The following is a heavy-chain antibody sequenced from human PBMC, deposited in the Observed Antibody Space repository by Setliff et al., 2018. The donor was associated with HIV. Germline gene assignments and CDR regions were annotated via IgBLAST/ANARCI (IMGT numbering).Heavy chain of an antibody. Sequence: ASVKVSCKASGYTFTGYYMHWVRQAPGQGLEWMGWISPYNGNTNYAQKVQGRVTMTTDTSTSTAYMELSSLRFEDTAVYYCASDEVYYDTSGGGMDVWGQGTTVTVS. CDR3: ASDEVYYDTSGGGMDV. CDR2: ISPYNGNT. V-gene: IGHV1-18*04. CDR1: GYTFTGYY. D-gene: IGHD3-22*01. J-gene: IGHJ6*02.